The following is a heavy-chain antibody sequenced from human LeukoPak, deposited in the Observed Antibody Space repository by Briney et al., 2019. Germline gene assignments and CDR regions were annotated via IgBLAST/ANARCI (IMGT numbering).Heavy chain of an antibody. D-gene: IGHD2-2*01. J-gene: IGHJ3*02. V-gene: IGHV3-21*01. CDR2: ISSSSTYI. CDR3: ARDSTSGISGAFDI. CDR1: GFTFSSYS. Sequence: GGSLRLSCAASGFTFSSYSMNWVRQAPGKGLEWVSSISSSSTYIYYADSVKGRFTISRDNAKNSLYLQMNSLRAEDTAVYYCARDSTSGISGAFDIWGQGTMVTVSP.